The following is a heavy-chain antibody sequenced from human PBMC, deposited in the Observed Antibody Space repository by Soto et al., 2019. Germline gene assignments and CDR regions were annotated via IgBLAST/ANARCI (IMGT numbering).Heavy chain of an antibody. CDR2: ITTSGGNT. J-gene: IGHJ6*03. CDR3: AGRYCTNGVCYTNYYYYIDV. Sequence: GGSLRLSCAASGFTFSTYAMSWVRQAPGKGLEWDSTITTSGGNTYYADSVQGRFTISRDNSKNTLYLQMNSLRAEDTAVYYCAGRYCTNGVCYTNYYYYIDVWGKGTTVTVSS. V-gene: IGHV3-23*01. CDR1: GFTFSTYA. D-gene: IGHD2-8*01.